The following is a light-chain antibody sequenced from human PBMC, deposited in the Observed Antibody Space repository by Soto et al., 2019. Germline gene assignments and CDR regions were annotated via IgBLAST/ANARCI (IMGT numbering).Light chain of an antibody. CDR3: QQYGSSPIT. CDR1: QSVTNDY. J-gene: IGKJ5*01. CDR2: GAS. V-gene: IGKV3-20*01. Sequence: EIVLTQSPGTLSLSPGERATLSCRASQSVTNDYLAWYQHKRGQAPRLLIYGASSGATDIPDRFSGSGSGTDFTLTISRLEPEDFAVYYCQQYGSSPITIGPGTRLEIK.